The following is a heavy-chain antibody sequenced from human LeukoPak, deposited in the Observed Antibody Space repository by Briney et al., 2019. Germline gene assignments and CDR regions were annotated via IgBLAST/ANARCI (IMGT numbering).Heavy chain of an antibody. D-gene: IGHD3-10*01. V-gene: IGHV3-7*01. J-gene: IGHJ5*02. Sequence: GGSLRLSCAASGFPFTSHWMTWVRQAPGRGLEWVASIKQDGSEKYYVGSVKGRFTISRDNAKNSLYLQMNSLRVEDTALYCFATDRGSGWFDPWGQGTLVTVSS. CDR3: ATDRGSGWFDP. CDR2: IKQDGSEK. CDR1: GFPFTSHW.